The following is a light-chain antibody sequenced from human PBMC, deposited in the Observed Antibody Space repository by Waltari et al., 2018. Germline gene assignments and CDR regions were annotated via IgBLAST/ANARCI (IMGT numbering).Light chain of an antibody. V-gene: IGLV2-14*02. J-gene: IGLJ2*01. CDR3: CSYTNTHVV. CDR1: SSDVGSYNL. Sequence: QSALTQPASVSGPPGQSITISCTGISSDVGSYNLVSWYQQHPGKAHKLIIYEASKRPSGVSSRFSCCKSVYTASLTISGLQAEDEGDYYCCSYTNTHVVFGGGTKLTVL. CDR2: EAS.